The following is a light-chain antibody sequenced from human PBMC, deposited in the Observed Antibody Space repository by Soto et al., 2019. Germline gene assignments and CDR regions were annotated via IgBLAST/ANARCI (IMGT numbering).Light chain of an antibody. J-gene: IGLJ2*01. V-gene: IGLV7-46*01. CDR2: DTN. CDR1: TGAVTSGHF. Sequence: QAVVTQEPSLTVSPGGTVTLTCGSSTGAVTSGHFPYWFQQKPGQAPRTLIYDTNNKHSWTPARFSGSLLGGKAALTLSGAQPEDEAEYYCLVSYSGVVVFGGGTQLTVL. CDR3: LVSYSGVVV.